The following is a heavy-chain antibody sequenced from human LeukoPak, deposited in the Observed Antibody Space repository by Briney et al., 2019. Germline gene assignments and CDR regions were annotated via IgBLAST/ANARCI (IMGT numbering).Heavy chain of an antibody. J-gene: IGHJ5*02. CDR3: ARDGSSGYYYNWFDP. D-gene: IGHD3-22*01. Sequence: PSETLSLTCAVYGGSFSGYYWSWIRQPPGKGLEWIGYIYYSGSTNYNPSLKSRVTISVDTSKNQFSLKLSSVTAADTAVYYCARDGSSGYYYNWFDPWGQGTLVTVSS. CDR1: GGSFSGYY. V-gene: IGHV4-59*01. CDR2: IYYSGST.